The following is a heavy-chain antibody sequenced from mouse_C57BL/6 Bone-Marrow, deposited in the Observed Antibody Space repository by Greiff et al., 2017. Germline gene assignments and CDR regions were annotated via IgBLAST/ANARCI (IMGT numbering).Heavy chain of an antibody. CDR2: IRSKSNNYAT. CDR1: GFSFNTYA. CDR3: VEGIYSDMDY. Sequence: EVMLVESGGGLVQPKGSLKLSCAASGFSFNTYAMNWVRQAPGKGLEWVARIRSKSNNYATYYADSVKDRFTISRDDSESMLYLQMNNLKTEDTAMYYCVEGIYSDMDYWGQGTSVTVSS. V-gene: IGHV10-1*01. J-gene: IGHJ4*01.